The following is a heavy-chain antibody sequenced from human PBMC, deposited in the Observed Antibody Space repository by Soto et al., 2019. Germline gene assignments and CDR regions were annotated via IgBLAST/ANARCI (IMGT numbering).Heavy chain of an antibody. CDR1: GFTFSSYA. Sequence: GGSLRLSCAASGFTFSSYAMHWVRQAPGKGLEWVAVISYDGSNKYYADSVKGRFTISRDNSKNTLYLRMNSLRAEDTAVYYCARGGYCSSTSCYHYYYGMDVWGQGTTVTVSS. D-gene: IGHD2-2*01. V-gene: IGHV3-30-3*01. J-gene: IGHJ6*02. CDR3: ARGGYCSSTSCYHYYYGMDV. CDR2: ISYDGSNK.